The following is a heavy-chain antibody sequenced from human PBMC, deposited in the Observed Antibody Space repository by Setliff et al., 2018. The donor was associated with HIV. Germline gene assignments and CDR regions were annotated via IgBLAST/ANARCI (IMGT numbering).Heavy chain of an antibody. Sequence: SETLSLTCTVSGGSITGYYWSWIRQPPGKGLEWIGWIYYSGSTKYNPSLKSRLTMSVDTSKNQFSLKLTSLTAADTAVYYCARIDGEAADTNYWGQGTLVTVSS. CDR3: ARIDGEAADTNY. V-gene: IGHV4-59*08. CDR2: IYYSGST. CDR1: GGSITGYY. J-gene: IGHJ4*02. D-gene: IGHD6-13*01.